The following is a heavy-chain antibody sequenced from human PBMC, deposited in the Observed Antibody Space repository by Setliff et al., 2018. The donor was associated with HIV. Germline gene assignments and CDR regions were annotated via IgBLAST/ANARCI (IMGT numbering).Heavy chain of an antibody. Sequence: ASVKVSCKASGYTFTGYFIPWVRQAPGQGLEWMGQINPNRGDTKSHHKFADRLIMSRDTPLTTVYMELTSLRSDDTAVYYCARVSSFNKIIREAFDIWGQGTLVTVSS. CDR3: ARVSSFNKIIREAFDI. D-gene: IGHD3-10*01. V-gene: IGHV1-2*06. CDR2: INPNRGDT. J-gene: IGHJ3*02. CDR1: GYTFTGYF.